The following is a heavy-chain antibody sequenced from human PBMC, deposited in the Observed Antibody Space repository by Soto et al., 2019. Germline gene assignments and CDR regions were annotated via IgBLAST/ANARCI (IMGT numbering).Heavy chain of an antibody. Sequence: PGGSMRVSCIASGFKISSYWMHWVRRTPGQGLVWVSHTDSDGSFTTYADSVKGRFTVSRDNAKSTLFLQMNSLRAEDTAVYYCVRDDFGLGLDYWGLGTLVTVSS. CDR2: TDSDGSFT. V-gene: IGHV3-74*01. J-gene: IGHJ4*02. CDR1: GFKISSYW. CDR3: VRDDFGLGLDY. D-gene: IGHD1-26*01.